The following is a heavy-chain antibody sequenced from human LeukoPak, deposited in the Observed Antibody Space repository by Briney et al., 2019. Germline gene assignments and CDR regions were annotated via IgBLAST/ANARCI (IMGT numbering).Heavy chain of an antibody. D-gene: IGHD3-10*01. CDR2: IFYSGST. CDR3: ARDRDGMDV. Sequence: SSETLSLTCFVSGGSMNNYHWSWIRQPPGKGLEWIGYIFYSGSTTYNSSLRSRVTISLDTSKNQFSLRLTSVTAADTAVYYCARDRDGMDVWGQGTTVTVSS. J-gene: IGHJ6*02. V-gene: IGHV4-59*01. CDR1: GGSMNNYH.